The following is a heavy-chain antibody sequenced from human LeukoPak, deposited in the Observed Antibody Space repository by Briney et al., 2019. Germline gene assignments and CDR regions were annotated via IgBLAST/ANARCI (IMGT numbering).Heavy chain of an antibody. CDR2: VNTNSGDT. Sequence: ASVKVSCKASGYTFTGYYMHWVRQAPGQGLEWMGWVNTNSGDTNYAQKFQGRVTITTDESTSTAYMELSSLRSEDTAVYYCARDRCSSTSCYLDDYWGQGTLATVSS. CDR1: GYTFTGYY. J-gene: IGHJ4*02. V-gene: IGHV1-2*02. D-gene: IGHD2-2*01. CDR3: ARDRCSSTSCYLDDY.